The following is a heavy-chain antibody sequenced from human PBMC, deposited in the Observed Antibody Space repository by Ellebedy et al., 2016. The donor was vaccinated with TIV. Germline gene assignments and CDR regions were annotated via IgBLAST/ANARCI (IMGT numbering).Heavy chain of an antibody. J-gene: IGHJ3*02. V-gene: IGHV4-59*08. Sequence: SETLSLTCTVSGGSISSYYWSWIRQPPGKGLEWIGYIYYSGSTNYNPSLKSRVTISVDTSKNQFSLKLSSVTAADTAVYYCARQALSTLNDAFDIWGQGTMVTVSS. CDR2: IYYSGST. D-gene: IGHD4/OR15-4a*01. CDR3: ARQALSTLNDAFDI. CDR1: GGSISSYY.